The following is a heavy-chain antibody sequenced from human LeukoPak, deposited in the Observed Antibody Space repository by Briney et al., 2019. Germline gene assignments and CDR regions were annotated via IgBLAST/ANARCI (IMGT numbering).Heavy chain of an antibody. D-gene: IGHD3-9*01. CDR2: IYYSGST. CDR1: GGSITGSSFY. Sequence: SETLSLTCSVSGGSITGSSFYWGWIRQPPGKGLEWIGNIYYSGSTYYSASLKSRVTISLDTSKNHFSLKVTSVTAADTAVYYCARGSYDVLTGYSTLGEYWGQGTLVTVSS. J-gene: IGHJ4*02. V-gene: IGHV4-39*02. CDR3: ARGSYDVLTGYSTLGEY.